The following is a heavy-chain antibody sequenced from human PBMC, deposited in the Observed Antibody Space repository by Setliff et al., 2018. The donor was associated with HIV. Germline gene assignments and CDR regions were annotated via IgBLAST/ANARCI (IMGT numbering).Heavy chain of an antibody. Sequence: SETLSLTCAVSGYSISSGYYWGWIRQPPGKGLEWIGCIYQSGSTYYNVSLKSRVIISVDTSKNQFSLKLNSVTAADTAVYYCARERSSGYHSYYYHYGMDVWGQGTTVTVSS. CDR3: ARERSSGYHSYYYHYGMDV. CDR1: GYSISSGYY. V-gene: IGHV4-38-2*02. J-gene: IGHJ6*02. CDR2: IYQSGST. D-gene: IGHD3-22*01.